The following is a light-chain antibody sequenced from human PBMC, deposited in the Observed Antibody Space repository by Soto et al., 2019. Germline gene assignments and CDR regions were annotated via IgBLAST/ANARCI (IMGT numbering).Light chain of an antibody. CDR3: LQYNNYPST. V-gene: IGKV1-17*03. CDR2: ASS. Sequence: DVKMNPSPSAVSAYVEDRVTNTSQANQGIRNFLAWFQQKPGKVPKRLIYASSSLQTGVPARFSGSGSGTEFTLTISSLQPEDFATYYCLQYNNYPSTFGQGTKVDIK. J-gene: IGKJ1*01. CDR1: QGIRNF.